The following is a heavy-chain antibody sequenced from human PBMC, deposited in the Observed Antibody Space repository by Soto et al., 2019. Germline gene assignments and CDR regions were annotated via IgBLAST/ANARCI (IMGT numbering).Heavy chain of an antibody. D-gene: IGHD3-22*01. J-gene: IGHJ4*02. CDR3: AKGRSSMIVVVMDY. Sequence: PVGSLRLSCVASGFNFDDSAMNWVRQVPGKDLEWVSGITWNSGHILYADSVKGRFTISRDNAKKSLYLELNSLRPEDTALYYCAKGRSSMIVVVMDYWGQGTPVTVSS. CDR1: GFNFDDSA. V-gene: IGHV3-9*01. CDR2: ITWNSGHI.